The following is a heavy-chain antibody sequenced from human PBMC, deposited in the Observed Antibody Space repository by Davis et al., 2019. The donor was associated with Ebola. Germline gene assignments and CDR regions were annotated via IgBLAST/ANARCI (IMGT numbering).Heavy chain of an antibody. CDR1: GGSISSGSYY. D-gene: IGHD5-24*01. V-gene: IGHV4-61*09. Sequence: SETLSLTCTVSGGSISSGSYYWSWIRQPAGKGLEWIGHFYARGSTNYNPSLKSRVTISVDTSKNQFSLKLSSVTAADTAVYYCARGLFPVEMAYWGQGTLVTISS. CDR2: FYARGST. CDR3: ARGLFPVEMAY. J-gene: IGHJ4*02.